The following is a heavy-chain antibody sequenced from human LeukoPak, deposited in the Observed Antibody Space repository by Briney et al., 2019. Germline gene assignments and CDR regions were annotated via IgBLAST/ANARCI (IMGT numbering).Heavy chain of an antibody. V-gene: IGHV1-8*01. Sequence: GASVKVSCKASGYTFTSYDINWVRQATGQGLEWMGWINLNSGNTGYAQNFQGRLTMTRDTSINMAYMELSTLRSEDTAVYYCARVTGSIDYWGQGTLVTVSS. J-gene: IGHJ4*02. CDR2: INLNSGNT. CDR3: ARVTGSIDY. CDR1: GYTFTSYD. D-gene: IGHD1-26*01.